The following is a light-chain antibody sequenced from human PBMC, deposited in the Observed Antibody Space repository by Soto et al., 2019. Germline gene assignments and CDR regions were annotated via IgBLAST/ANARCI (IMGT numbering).Light chain of an antibody. Sequence: QSALTQPASVSGSPGQSITISCTGTSSDVGSYNLVSWYQQHPGKAPKLMIYEVSKRPSGVSNRFSGSKSGNTASLTISGIKAEDEADYYCCSYAGSPYVFGTGTKVXVL. J-gene: IGLJ1*01. CDR3: CSYAGSPYV. V-gene: IGLV2-23*02. CDR2: EVS. CDR1: SSDVGSYNL.